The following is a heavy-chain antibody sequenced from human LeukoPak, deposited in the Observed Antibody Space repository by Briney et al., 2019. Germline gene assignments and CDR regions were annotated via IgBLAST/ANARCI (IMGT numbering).Heavy chain of an antibody. CDR3: ARGGIMVRQSINFHFFYGMDV. D-gene: IGHD3-10*01. CDR1: GGSLIGHY. J-gene: IGHJ6*02. Sequence: SETLSFTCDVYGGSLIGHYWSWIRQPPGKGLEWIGEINHSGSTKYNPSLKNRVTISVDTSKNQSSLRLSAVTAADTATYYCARGGIMVRQSINFHFFYGMDVWGQGTTVTVSS. CDR2: INHSGST. V-gene: IGHV4-34*01.